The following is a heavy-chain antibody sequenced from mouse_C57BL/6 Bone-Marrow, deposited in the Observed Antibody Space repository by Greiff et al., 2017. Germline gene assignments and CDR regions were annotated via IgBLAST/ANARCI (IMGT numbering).Heavy chain of an antibody. D-gene: IGHD3-1*01. CDR2: ISSGGSYT. Sequence: EVQVVESGGDLVKPGGSLKLSCAASGFTFSSYGMSWVRQTPDKRLEWVATISSGGSYTYYPDSVKGRFTISRDNAKNTLYLQMSSLKSEDTAMYYCARHGLLGYWGKGTTLTVSS. CDR1: GFTFSSYG. V-gene: IGHV5-6*01. J-gene: IGHJ2*01. CDR3: ARHGLLGY.